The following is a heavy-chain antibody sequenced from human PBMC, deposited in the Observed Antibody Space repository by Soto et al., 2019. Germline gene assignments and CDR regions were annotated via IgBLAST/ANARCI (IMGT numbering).Heavy chain of an antibody. CDR2: FNPNNGDT. D-gene: IGHD1-20*01. CDR1: RYTFTAYF. Sequence: ASVKVSCKASRYTFTAYFIHWVRQAPGQGLEWMGWFNPNNGDTYYPQKFQGRLTMTRDTSINTAYMELSRLTSDDTAVYYCARESYNWNYDYWGQGSLGTVCS. CDR3: ARESYNWNYDY. J-gene: IGHJ4*02. V-gene: IGHV1-2*02.